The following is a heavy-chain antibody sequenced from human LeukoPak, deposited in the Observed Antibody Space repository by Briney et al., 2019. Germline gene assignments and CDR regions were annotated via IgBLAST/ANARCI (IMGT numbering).Heavy chain of an antibody. V-gene: IGHV3-30*18. Sequence: PGGSLRLSCAASGFTFSSYGMHWVRQAPGKGLEWVAVISYDGSNKYYADSVKGRFTISRDNSKNTLYLQMNSLRAEDTAVYYCAKDDGIAAAGNFDYWGQGTLVTVSS. CDR3: AKDDGIAAAGNFDY. D-gene: IGHD6-13*01. J-gene: IGHJ4*02. CDR1: GFTFSSYG. CDR2: ISYDGSNK.